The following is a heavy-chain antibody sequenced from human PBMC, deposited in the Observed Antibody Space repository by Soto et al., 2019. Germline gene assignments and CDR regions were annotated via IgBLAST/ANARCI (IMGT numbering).Heavy chain of an antibody. Sequence: PSETLSLTCTVSGGSISSGDYYWSWIRQPPGKGLEWIGYIYYSGSTYYNPSLKSRVTISVDTSKNQFSLKLSYVTAADTAVYYCARGDIVVVPAAIIANWFDPWGQGTLVTVSS. V-gene: IGHV4-30-4*01. CDR1: GGSISSGDYY. CDR2: IYYSGST. D-gene: IGHD2-2*01. CDR3: ARGDIVVVPAAIIANWFDP. J-gene: IGHJ5*02.